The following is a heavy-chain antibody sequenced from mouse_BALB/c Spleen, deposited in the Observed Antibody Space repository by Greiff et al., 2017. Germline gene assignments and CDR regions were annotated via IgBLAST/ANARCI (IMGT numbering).Heavy chain of an antibody. CDR3: ARSGGRGDYYAMDY. CDR2: INPSTGYT. V-gene: IGHV1-7*01. CDR1: GYTFTSYW. D-gene: IGHD3-1*01. Sequence: QVQLKESGAELAKPGASVKMSCKASGYTFTSYWMHWVKQRPGQGLEWIGYINPSTGYTEYNQKFKDKATLTADKSSSTAYMQLSSLTSEDSAVYYCARSGGRGDYYAMDYWGQGTSVTVSS. J-gene: IGHJ4*01.